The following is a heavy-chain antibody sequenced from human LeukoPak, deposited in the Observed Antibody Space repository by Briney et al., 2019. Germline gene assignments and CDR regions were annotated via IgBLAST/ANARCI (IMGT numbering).Heavy chain of an antibody. J-gene: IGHJ4*02. V-gene: IGHV4-61*02. D-gene: IGHD3-3*02. CDR2: IYTSGST. Sequence: PSETLSLTCTVSGGSISSGSYYWSWIRQPAGKGLEWIGRIYTSGSTNYNPSLKSRVTISVDTSKNQFSLKLSSVTAADTAVYYCARALGELGYFDYWGQGTLVTVSS. CDR1: GGSISSGSYY. CDR3: ARALGELGYFDY.